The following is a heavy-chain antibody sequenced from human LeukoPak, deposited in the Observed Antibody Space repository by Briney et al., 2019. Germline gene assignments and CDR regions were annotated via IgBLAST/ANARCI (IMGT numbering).Heavy chain of an antibody. CDR1: GFTFSSYA. Sequence: GGSLRLSCAASGFTFSSYAMTWVRQPPGKGLEWVSMISSGGAVTSYADSVRGRFTVSRDNSKNSFYLQMNSLRGEDTADYFCXXXXTYGNNWYYFDYWGQGTLVTVSS. V-gene: IGHV3-23*01. CDR2: ISSGGAVT. D-gene: IGHD1-20*01. CDR3: XXXXTYGNNWYYFDY. J-gene: IGHJ4*02.